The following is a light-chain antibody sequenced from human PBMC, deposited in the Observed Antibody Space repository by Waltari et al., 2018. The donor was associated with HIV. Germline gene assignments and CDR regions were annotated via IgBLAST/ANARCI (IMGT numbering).Light chain of an antibody. V-gene: IGKV3-15*01. CDR2: AAS. CDR3: QQYSDWPRYT. Sequence: EIVITQSPATLSVSPGEPPTLSCRASQSVSHNLAWYQQKPGQPPRLVIYAASSRATGIPARFSGSGSGTEFTLTITSLQSGDFGVYYCQQYSDWPRYTFGGGTNLEIK. CDR1: QSVSHN. J-gene: IGKJ2*01.